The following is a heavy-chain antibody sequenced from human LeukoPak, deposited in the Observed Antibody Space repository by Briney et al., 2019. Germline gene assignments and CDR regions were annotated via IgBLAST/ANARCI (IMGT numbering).Heavy chain of an antibody. CDR2: IYYSGST. CDR1: GGSISSGGYY. CDR3: ARGWYYYGSGSYPSQMDV. Sequence: NPSQTLSLTCTVSGGSISSGGYYWSWIRQHPGKGLEWIGYIYYSGSTYYNPSLKSRVTISVDTSKNQFSLKLSSVTAADTAVYYCARGWYYYGSGSYPSQMDVWGQGTTVTVSS. D-gene: IGHD3-10*01. V-gene: IGHV4-31*03. J-gene: IGHJ6*02.